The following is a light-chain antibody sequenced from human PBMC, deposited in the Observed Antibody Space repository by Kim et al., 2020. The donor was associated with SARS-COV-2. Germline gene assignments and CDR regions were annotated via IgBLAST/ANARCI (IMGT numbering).Light chain of an antibody. CDR1: TSNIGSNT. V-gene: IGLV1-44*01. CDR3: AAWDDSLNGGV. Sequence: GQRVTISCSGSTSNIGSNTVNWNQQLPGTAPKLLIYSNKQRPSGVPDRFSGSKSGTSASLAISGLQSEDEADYYCAAWDDSLNGGVFGGGTQLTVL. J-gene: IGLJ3*02. CDR2: SNK.